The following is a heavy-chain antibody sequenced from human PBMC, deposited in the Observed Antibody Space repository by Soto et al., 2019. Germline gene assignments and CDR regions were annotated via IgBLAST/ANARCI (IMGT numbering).Heavy chain of an antibody. CDR2: IYYSGTT. D-gene: IGHD3-10*01. Sequence: QVQLQESGPGLVKPSETLSLTCTVSGGSISNFYWSWIRQPPGKGLEWIGYIYYSGTTSYNPSLNSRVTISVDTSKNQFSLKLNSVTAADTAVYYCAGESYYGSGATVVGYWGLGTLVTVSS. CDR1: GGSISNFY. CDR3: AGESYYGSGATVVGY. V-gene: IGHV4-59*01. J-gene: IGHJ4*02.